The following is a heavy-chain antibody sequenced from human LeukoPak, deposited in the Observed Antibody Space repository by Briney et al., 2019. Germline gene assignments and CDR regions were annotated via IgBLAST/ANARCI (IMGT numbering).Heavy chain of an antibody. Sequence: PGGSLRLSCAASGFTFSSYSMNWVRQAPGKGLEWVSSISSSSSYIYYADSVKGRFTISRDNAKNSLYLQMNSLRAEDTAVYYCARERVKSITGTRAHYYYYGMDVWGQGTTVTVSS. CDR2: ISSSSSYI. CDR3: ARERVKSITGTRAHYYYYGMDV. V-gene: IGHV3-21*01. CDR1: GFTFSSYS. D-gene: IGHD1/OR15-1a*01. J-gene: IGHJ6*02.